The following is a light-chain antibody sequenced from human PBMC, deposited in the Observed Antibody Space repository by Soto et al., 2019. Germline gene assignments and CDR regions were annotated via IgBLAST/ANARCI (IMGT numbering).Light chain of an antibody. CDR1: SSDVGSYNR. CDR2: QVS. CDR3: SSYISSGTWV. J-gene: IGLJ3*02. V-gene: IGLV2-18*02. Sequence: QSALTQPPSVSGSPGQSVTISCTGTSSDVGSYNRVSWYQQPPGTAPKLMICQVSNRPSGVPDRFSGSKSGNTASLTISGLHAEDEADYYCSSYISSGTWVFGGGTKLTVL.